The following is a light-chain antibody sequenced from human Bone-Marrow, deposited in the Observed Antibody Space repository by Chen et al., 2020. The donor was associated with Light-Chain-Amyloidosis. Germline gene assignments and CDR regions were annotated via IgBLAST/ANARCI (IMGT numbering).Light chain of an antibody. CDR2: GSS. CDR1: QTISSNY. Sequence: EIVLTQSPGTLSLSPGEGANLSCRASQTISSNYLTWYQQKFGQAPRLLIYGSSSRATGIPDRFTGSGSGTYFTLTLNRLEPEDFAMYYCQQYGTSPLTFGGGTKVEIK. CDR3: QQYGTSPLT. J-gene: IGKJ4*01. V-gene: IGKV3-20*01.